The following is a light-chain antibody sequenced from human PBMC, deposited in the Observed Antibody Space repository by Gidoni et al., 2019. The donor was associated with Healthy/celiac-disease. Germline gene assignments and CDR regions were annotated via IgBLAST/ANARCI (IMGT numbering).Light chain of an antibody. Sequence: DIQMTQSPSTPSASVGDRVTITCRASQSISSWLAWYQQKPGKVPKLLIYKASSLERGVPSRFSGRGSGTEFTLTISSLQPDDFATYYCQQYNSYSWTFGPGTKVEIK. CDR1: QSISSW. CDR2: KAS. CDR3: QQYNSYSWT. J-gene: IGKJ1*01. V-gene: IGKV1-5*03.